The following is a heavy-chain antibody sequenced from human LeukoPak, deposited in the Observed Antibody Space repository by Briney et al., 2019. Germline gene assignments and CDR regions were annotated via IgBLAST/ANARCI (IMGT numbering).Heavy chain of an antibody. CDR1: GFTFSSYA. V-gene: IGHV3-23*01. Sequence: GGSLRLSCAASGFTFSSYAMSWVRQAPGKGLEWVSAISGSGGSTYYADSVKGRFTISRDNSKNTLYLQMNSLRAEDTAVYYCAAPIGSTGISAVTFAQWGQGTLVTVSS. CDR3: AAPIGSTGISAVTFAQ. D-gene: IGHD6-25*01. CDR2: ISGSGGST. J-gene: IGHJ4*02.